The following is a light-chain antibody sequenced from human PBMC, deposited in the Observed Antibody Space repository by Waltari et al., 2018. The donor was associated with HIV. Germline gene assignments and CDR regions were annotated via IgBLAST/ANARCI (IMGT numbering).Light chain of an antibody. V-gene: IGKV1-39*01. J-gene: IGKJ5*01. CDR2: GGS. CDR1: QNIKTL. CDR3: QQTYSVSIT. Sequence: QLTQSPSSLSASLGDKVTITCRASQNIKTLLNWYQLRPGKAPRLVIYGGSGLPTGVPSRFTGGGSGADFTLTINNLQPEDFASYFCQQTYSVSITFGPGTRVEI.